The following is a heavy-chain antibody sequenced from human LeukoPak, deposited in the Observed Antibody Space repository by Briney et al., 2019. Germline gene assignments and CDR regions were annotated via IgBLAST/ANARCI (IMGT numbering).Heavy chain of an antibody. D-gene: IGHD1-7*01. J-gene: IGHJ4*02. Sequence: GGSLRLSCAASGFTFTNAWMSWVRQAPGKGLEWIGRIKSKTDGGTTDYNVPVVGRFTISRDDSKSTLYLQMSSLKTEDTGIYYCAKMRPGTTSLWDYFDYWGQGTLVTVSS. CDR3: AKMRPGTTSLWDYFDY. CDR1: GFTFTNAW. V-gene: IGHV3-15*01. CDR2: IKSKTDGGTT.